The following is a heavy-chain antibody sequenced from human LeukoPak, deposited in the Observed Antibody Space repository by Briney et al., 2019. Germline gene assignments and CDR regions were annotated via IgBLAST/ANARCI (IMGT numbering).Heavy chain of an antibody. CDR2: IYTSGST. CDR1: GGSISSGSYY. CDR3: ARDRGYYGSGSYYYTNWFDP. D-gene: IGHD3-10*01. Sequence: SETLSLACTVSGGSISSGSYYWSWIRQPAGKGLEWIGRIYTSGSTNYNPSLKSRVTISVDTSKNQFSLKLSSVTAADTAVYYCARDRGYYGSGSYYYTNWFDPWGQGTLVTVSS. V-gene: IGHV4-61*02. J-gene: IGHJ5*02.